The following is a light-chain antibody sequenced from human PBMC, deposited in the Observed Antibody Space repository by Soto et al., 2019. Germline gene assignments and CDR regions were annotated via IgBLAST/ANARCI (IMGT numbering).Light chain of an antibody. CDR1: SSNIGAGYD. J-gene: IGLJ2*01. CDR2: GNS. V-gene: IGLV1-40*01. CDR3: QSYDSSLSVVV. Sequence: QSVLTQPPSVSGAPGQRVTISCTGSSSNIGAGYDVHWYQQLPGTAPKLLIYGNSNRPSGVPDRFSGSKSGTSASLAITGLQAEDEADYYCQSYDSSLSVVVFGGGTKVTFL.